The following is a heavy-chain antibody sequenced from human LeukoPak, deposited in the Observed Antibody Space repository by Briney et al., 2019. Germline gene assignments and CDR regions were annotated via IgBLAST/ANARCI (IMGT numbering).Heavy chain of an antibody. D-gene: IGHD5-24*01. CDR1: GYTFTGYY. CDR2: INPNSGGT. Sequence: GASVKVSCKASGYTFTGYYMHWVRQAPGQGLEWMGWINPNSGGTNYAQKFQGWVTMTRDTSISTAYMGLSRLRSDDTAVYYCARSVEMATIWPTRLRNYGMDVWGQGTTVTVSS. CDR3: ARSVEMATIWPTRLRNYGMDV. J-gene: IGHJ6*02. V-gene: IGHV1-2*04.